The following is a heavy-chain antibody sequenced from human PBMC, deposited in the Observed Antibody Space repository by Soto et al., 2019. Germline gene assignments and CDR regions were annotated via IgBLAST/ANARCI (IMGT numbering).Heavy chain of an antibody. V-gene: IGHV3-23*01. D-gene: IGHD6-19*01. CDR3: AKAANGWFSAFDI. CDR2: ISGRGGTT. CDR1: GFTFSSYA. J-gene: IGHJ3*02. Sequence: EVQLLESGGGLVQPGGSLRLSCAASGFTFSSYAMSWVRQAPGKGLEWVSAISGRGGTTYYADSVKGRFTFSRDNSKNTLYLQMNSLRAEDPAVYYCAKAANGWFSAFDIWGQGTMVTVSS.